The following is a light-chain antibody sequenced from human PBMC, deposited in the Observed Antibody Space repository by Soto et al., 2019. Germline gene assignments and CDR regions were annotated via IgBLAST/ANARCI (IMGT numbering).Light chain of an antibody. CDR3: QQYNDWFSIT. J-gene: IGKJ5*01. Sequence: EIVISQSPASLSVSKGERAALSCRASQSVSSKLAWYRQRPGQAPRLVIYDTSTRATGVPARFSGSGSGTEFTLTISSLQSEDFGVYYCQQYNDWFSITFGQGTRLEIK. CDR2: DTS. CDR1: QSVSSK. V-gene: IGKV3-15*01.